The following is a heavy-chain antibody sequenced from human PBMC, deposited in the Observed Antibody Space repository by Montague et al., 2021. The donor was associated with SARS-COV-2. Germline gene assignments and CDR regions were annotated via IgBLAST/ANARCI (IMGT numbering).Heavy chain of an antibody. D-gene: IGHD5-18*01. V-gene: IGHV4-59*01. CDR1: GGSISSYY. CDR2: IYDTGNT. J-gene: IGHJ2*01. CDR3: ARDFRLQLWQTNYYFGL. Sequence: SETLSLTCTVSGGSISSYYWSWIRQPPGKGPEWIGNIYDTGNTNYNPSPKSRVTISEDTSKNQFSLRLTSVTAADTAVYYCARDFRLQLWQTNYYFGLWGRGTLVSVSS.